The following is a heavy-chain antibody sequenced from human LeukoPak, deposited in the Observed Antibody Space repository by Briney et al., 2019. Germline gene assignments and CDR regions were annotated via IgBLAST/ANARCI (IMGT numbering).Heavy chain of an antibody. D-gene: IGHD3-22*01. CDR3: ARPSYYYDSSGLLDAFDI. J-gene: IGHJ3*02. V-gene: IGHV3-7*01. CDR1: GFTFSSYW. Sequence: GGSLRLSCAASGFTFSSYWMSWVRQAPGKGLEWVANIKQDGSEKYYVDSVKGRFTISRDNAKNSLYLQMNSLRAEDTAVYYCARPSYYYDSSGLLDAFDIWGQGTMVTVSS. CDR2: IKQDGSEK.